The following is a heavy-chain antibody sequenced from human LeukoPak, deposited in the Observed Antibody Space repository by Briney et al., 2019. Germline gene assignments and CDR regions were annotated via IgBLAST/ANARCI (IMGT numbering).Heavy chain of an antibody. Sequence: GGSLRLSCAASGFTFSSYWMHWVRQAPGKGLVWVSRINSDGSGTSYADSVKGRFTISRDNAKNTLYLQMNSLRAEDTAVYYCARGGIAAADIFGYWGQGTLVTVSS. CDR1: GFTFSSYW. CDR3: ARGGIAAADIFGY. J-gene: IGHJ4*02. CDR2: INSDGSGT. D-gene: IGHD6-13*01. V-gene: IGHV3-74*01.